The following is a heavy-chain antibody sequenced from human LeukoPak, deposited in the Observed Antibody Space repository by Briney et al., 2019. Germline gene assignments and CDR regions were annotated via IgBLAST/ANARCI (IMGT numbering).Heavy chain of an antibody. D-gene: IGHD3-22*01. CDR1: GFIFSNYV. Sequence: GGSLRLSCAASGFIFSNYVFHWVRQAPGKGLEWVTLISFDGSKRHYAASVEGRFTISRDNSNNTVSLQMNSLRAEDTAVYYCARDYYDSSLDYWGQGTLVTVSS. CDR2: ISFDGSKR. CDR3: ARDYYDSSLDY. J-gene: IGHJ4*02. V-gene: IGHV3-30-3*01.